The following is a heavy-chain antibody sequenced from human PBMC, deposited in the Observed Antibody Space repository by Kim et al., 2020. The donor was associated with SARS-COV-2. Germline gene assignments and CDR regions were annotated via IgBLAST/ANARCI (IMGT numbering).Heavy chain of an antibody. V-gene: IGHV3-74*01. Sequence: KGRFTISRDNAKNTLYLQMNSLRAEDTAVDYCASAYCSGGSCYAYNWFGPWGQGTLVTVSS. D-gene: IGHD2-15*01. J-gene: IGHJ5*02. CDR3: ASAYCSGGSCYAYNWFGP.